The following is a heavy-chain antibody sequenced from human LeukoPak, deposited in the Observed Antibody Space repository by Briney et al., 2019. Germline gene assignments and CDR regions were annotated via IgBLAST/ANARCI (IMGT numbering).Heavy chain of an antibody. D-gene: IGHD6-19*01. CDR3: ARQWLAHDAFDI. Sequence: GESLKISCKGSGYTFTSYCIAWVRQMPGKGLEWMGIIYPDDSDTRYSPSFQGQVTISADKSTSTAYLQWRSLKASDTAIYYCARQWLAHDAFDIWGQGTMVTVS. V-gene: IGHV5-51*01. CDR2: IYPDDSDT. J-gene: IGHJ3*02. CDR1: GYTFTSYC.